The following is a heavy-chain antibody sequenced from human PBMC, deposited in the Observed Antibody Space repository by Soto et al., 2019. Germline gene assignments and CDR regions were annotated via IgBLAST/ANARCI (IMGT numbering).Heavy chain of an antibody. J-gene: IGHJ2*01. Sequence: SEPLCLTCSVSVASISSFNWNWVREPAVKGPEWVGRLNIAGTINYNPSLKSRITMSMDTSKNQISLHLRSVTAADTAIYYCARDRGEYTSSWFWYFSHWGHGTLVTVSS. D-gene: IGHD6-13*01. CDR2: LNIAGTI. CDR1: VASISSFN. V-gene: IGHV4-4*07. CDR3: ARDRGEYTSSWFWYFSH.